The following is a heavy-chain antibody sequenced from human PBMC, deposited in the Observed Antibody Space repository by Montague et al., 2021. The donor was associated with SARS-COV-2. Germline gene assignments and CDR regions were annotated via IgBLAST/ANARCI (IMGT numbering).Heavy chain of an antibody. CDR1: CLSTKDYY. J-gene: IGHJ4*02. CDR2: FFYNKGT. CDR3: VRHPHYDGLNGPPDF. V-gene: IGHV4-59*08. Sequence: SETLSLTCTISCLSTKDYYGSSIVWPPVTTLECIASFFYNKGTNFNPSLKSRVAISVDTSKNQFSLRLTSVTAADTAFYYCVRHPHYDGLNGPPDFWDQGTVVTVSS. D-gene: IGHD3-9*01.